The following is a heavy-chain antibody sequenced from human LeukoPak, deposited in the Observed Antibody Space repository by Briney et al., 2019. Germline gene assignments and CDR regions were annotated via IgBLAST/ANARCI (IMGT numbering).Heavy chain of an antibody. Sequence: GGSLRLSCAASGFTVGSSFMTWVRQAPGKGLEWVSVIFSDGTTYYTDSVKGRFTISRDNSKNTLYLQLNSLRAEDTAVYYCAKAGGPWDWGQGTLVTVSS. J-gene: IGHJ4*02. CDR2: IFSDGTT. CDR1: GFTVGSSF. D-gene: IGHD3-16*01. CDR3: AKAGGPWD. V-gene: IGHV3-53*01.